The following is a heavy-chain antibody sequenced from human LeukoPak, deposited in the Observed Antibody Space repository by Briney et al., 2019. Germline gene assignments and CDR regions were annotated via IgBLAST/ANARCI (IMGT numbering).Heavy chain of an antibody. CDR1: GFTFSSYA. J-gene: IGHJ4*02. D-gene: IGHD3-22*01. CDR2: ISGSGGST. CDR3: AKDQGSDSSGYYPDY. Sequence: GGSLRLSCAASGFTFSSYAMSWVRQAPGKVLEWVSAISGSGGSTYYAESVKGRFTISRDNSKNTLYLQMNSLGAEDTAVYYCAKDQGSDSSGYYPDYWGQGTLVTVSS. V-gene: IGHV3-23*01.